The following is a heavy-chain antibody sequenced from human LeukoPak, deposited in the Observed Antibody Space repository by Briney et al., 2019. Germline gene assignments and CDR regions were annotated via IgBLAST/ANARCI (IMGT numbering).Heavy chain of an antibody. D-gene: IGHD2-2*02. V-gene: IGHV4-34*01. J-gene: IGHJ6*03. CDR1: GGSFSGYY. CDR2: INHSGST. CDR3: ARAYPHMDV. Sequence: SETLSLTCAVYGGSFSGYYWSWIRQPPGKGLEWIGEINHSGSTNYNPSLKSRVTISLDTSKNQFSLKLSSVTAADTAVYYCARAYPHMDVWGKGTTVTISS.